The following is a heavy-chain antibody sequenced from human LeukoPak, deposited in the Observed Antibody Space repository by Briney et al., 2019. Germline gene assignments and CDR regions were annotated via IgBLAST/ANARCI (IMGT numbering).Heavy chain of an antibody. CDR3: ATVVDCTSTTCSGDYETEYFQH. CDR2: ISSSSSYI. Sequence: GGFLRLSCAASGFTFSSYSMNWVRQAPGKGLEWVSSISSSSSYIYYADSVKGRFTISRDNAKNSLYLQMNSLRAEDTAVYYCATVVDCTSTTCSGDYETEYFQHWGQGTLITVSS. V-gene: IGHV3-21*01. J-gene: IGHJ1*01. D-gene: IGHD2/OR15-2a*01. CDR1: GFTFSSYS.